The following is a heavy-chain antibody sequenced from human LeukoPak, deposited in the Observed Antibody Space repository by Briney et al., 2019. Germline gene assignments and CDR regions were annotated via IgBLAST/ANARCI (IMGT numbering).Heavy chain of an antibody. D-gene: IGHD7-27*01. Sequence: SETLSLTCAVYGGSFSGYYWSWIRQPPGKGLEWIGEINHSGSTNYNPSLKSRVTISVDTSKNQFSLKLSSVTAADTAVYYCARGRRLRNWGFSPQPFDYRGQGTLVTVSS. V-gene: IGHV4-34*01. J-gene: IGHJ4*02. CDR2: INHSGST. CDR1: GGSFSGYY. CDR3: ARGRRLRNWGFSPQPFDY.